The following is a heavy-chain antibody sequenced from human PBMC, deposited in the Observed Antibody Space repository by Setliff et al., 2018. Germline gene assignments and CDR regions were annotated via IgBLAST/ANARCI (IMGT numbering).Heavy chain of an antibody. Sequence: GGSLRLPCAASGFTFSGYYMQWVRQAPGKGLEWGSYIGESGNNIHYADSVKGRFTISRDNAKNSLYLQMNSLRVEDTALYYCARDGKNWNDLEYWGHGTLVTVSS. D-gene: IGHD1-1*01. CDR3: ARDGKNWNDLEY. J-gene: IGHJ4*01. V-gene: IGHV3-11*04. CDR2: IGESGNNI. CDR1: GFTFSGYY.